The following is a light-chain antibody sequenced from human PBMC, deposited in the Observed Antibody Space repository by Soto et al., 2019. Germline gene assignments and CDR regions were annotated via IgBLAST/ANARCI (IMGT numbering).Light chain of an antibody. CDR3: QHYGSLPRT. CDR1: QSVTTTY. V-gene: IGKV3-20*01. J-gene: IGKJ2*02. CDR2: NID. Sequence: EIVLTQSPGTLSLSPGERATLSCRPSQSVTTTYLAWYQQKPGQAPRLLIYNIDSRAAGIPDRFSGSGSGTDFTLSINRLEPEDFAVYYCQHYGSLPRTFGQGTNVEI.